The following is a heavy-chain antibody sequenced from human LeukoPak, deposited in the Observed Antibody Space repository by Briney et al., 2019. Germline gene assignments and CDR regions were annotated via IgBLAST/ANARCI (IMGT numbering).Heavy chain of an antibody. CDR2: ISSNGGST. J-gene: IGHJ4*02. CDR1: GFTFSSYA. Sequence: GGSLRLSCAASGFTFSSYAMHWVRQAPGKGLEYVSAISSNGGSTYYANSVKGRFTISRDNSKNTLYLQMGSLRAEDMAVYYCAREHPLLRYFDYWGQGTLVTVSS. D-gene: IGHD2-21*02. V-gene: IGHV3-64*01. CDR3: AREHPLLRYFDY.